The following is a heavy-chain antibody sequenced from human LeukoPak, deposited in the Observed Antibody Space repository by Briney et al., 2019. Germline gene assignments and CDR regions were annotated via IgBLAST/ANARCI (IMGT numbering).Heavy chain of an antibody. D-gene: IGHD5-18*01. CDR1: GFTFSTYS. CDR3: ARDGGYLDY. J-gene: IGHJ4*02. CDR2: ISSNNRYI. Sequence: GGSLRLSCAASGFTFSTYSMNWVRQAPGKGLEWVSSISSNNRYIYYADSVKGRFTISRDNAKDSLYLQMNSLRAEDTAVYYCARDGGYLDYWGQGTLVTVSS. V-gene: IGHV3-21*01.